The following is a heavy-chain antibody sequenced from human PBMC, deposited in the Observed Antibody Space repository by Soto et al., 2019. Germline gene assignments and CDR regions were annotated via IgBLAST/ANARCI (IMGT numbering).Heavy chain of an antibody. D-gene: IGHD6-13*01. J-gene: IGHJ3*02. CDR1: GFTLSAYW. CDR3: ARDVSPGSSSLYLDAFDI. CDR2: INRDGSKK. Sequence: EVQLEESGGDLVQPGGSLRLSCAASGFTLSAYWMTWVRQAPGKGLEWVANINRDGSKKSYLDSVRGRFTISRDKVGNSLYRQMDSLRADDTALYYCARDVSPGSSSLYLDAFDICGQGTRVTVSS. V-gene: IGHV3-7*05.